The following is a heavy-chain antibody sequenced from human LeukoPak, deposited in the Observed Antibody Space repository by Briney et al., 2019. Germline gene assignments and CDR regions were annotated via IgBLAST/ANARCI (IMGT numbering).Heavy chain of an antibody. V-gene: IGHV4-39*07. CDR1: GGSISNSRYY. CDR2: IFYGGST. CDR3: ARTLHPPNLNWYFDY. Sequence: SETLSLTCTVSGGSISNSRYYWGWIRQPPGKGLEWIASIFYGGSTHYNPSLKSRVTILVDTSKNQFSLKLSSVTAADTAIYYCARTLHPPNLNWYFDYWGQGILVTVSS. D-gene: IGHD1-1*01. J-gene: IGHJ4*02.